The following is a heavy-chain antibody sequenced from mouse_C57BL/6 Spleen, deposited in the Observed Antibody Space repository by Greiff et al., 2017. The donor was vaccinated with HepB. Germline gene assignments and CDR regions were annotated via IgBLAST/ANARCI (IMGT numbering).Heavy chain of an antibody. D-gene: IGHD1-1*01. Sequence: VQLQQSGAELVKPGASVKISCKASGYAFSSYWMNWVKQRPGKGLEWIGQIYHGDGDTNYNGKFKGKATLTADKSSSTAYMQLSSLTSEDSAFYFCARSGTTVAYFDYWGQGTTLTVSS. CDR1: GYAFSSYW. CDR3: ARSGTTVAYFDY. CDR2: IYHGDGDT. J-gene: IGHJ2*01. V-gene: IGHV1-80*01.